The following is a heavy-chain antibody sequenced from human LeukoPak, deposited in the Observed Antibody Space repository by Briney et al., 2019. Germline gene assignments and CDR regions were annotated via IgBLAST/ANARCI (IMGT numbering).Heavy chain of an antibody. J-gene: IGHJ6*02. CDR2: INHSGST. CDR3: ARGLLRPYYYYGMDV. CDR1: GGPFSGYY. V-gene: IGHV4-34*01. D-gene: IGHD3-3*01. Sequence: SETLSLTCAVYGGPFSGYYWSWLRQPPGKGLEWIGEINHSGSTNYNPSLKSRVTISVDTSKNQFSLKLSSVTAADTAVYYCARGLLRPYYYYGMDVWGQGTTVTVSS.